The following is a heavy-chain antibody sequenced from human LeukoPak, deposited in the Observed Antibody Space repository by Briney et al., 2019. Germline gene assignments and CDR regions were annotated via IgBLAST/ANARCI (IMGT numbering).Heavy chain of an antibody. J-gene: IGHJ4*02. V-gene: IGHV4-61*01. D-gene: IGHD4-17*01. CDR1: GGSVSSGSYY. CDR2: IYYSGST. CDR3: ARAYTVTAPFFDY. Sequence: SETLSLTCTVSGGSVSSGSYYWSWIRQPPGKGLEWIGYIYYSGSTSYNPSLKSRVTISVDTSKNQFSLKLSSVTAADTAVYYCARAYTVTAPFFDYWGQGTLVTVSS.